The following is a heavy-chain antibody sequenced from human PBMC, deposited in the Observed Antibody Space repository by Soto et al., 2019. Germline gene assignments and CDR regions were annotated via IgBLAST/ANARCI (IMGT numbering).Heavy chain of an antibody. CDR2: IYHSGST. Sequence: PSETLSLTCAVSGGSISSGGYSWSWIRQPPGKGLEWIGYIYHSGSTYYNPSLKGRVTISVDRSKDQFSLKLSSVTAADTAVYYCARDRGDGYNLGFYFDYWGQGTLVTVSS. CDR1: GGSISSGGYS. J-gene: IGHJ4*02. V-gene: IGHV4-30-2*01. CDR3: ARDRGDGYNLGFYFDY. D-gene: IGHD5-12*01.